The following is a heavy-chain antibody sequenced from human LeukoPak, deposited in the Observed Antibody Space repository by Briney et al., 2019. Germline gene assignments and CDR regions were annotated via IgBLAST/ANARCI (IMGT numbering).Heavy chain of an antibody. V-gene: IGHV3-21*01. CDR3: AREATIAGAYYFDY. J-gene: IGHJ4*02. CDR1: GFTFSSYS. CDR2: ISSSSSYI. Sequence: GGSLRLSCAASGFTFSSYSMNWVRQAPGKGLEWVSSISSSSSYIYYADSVKGRFTISRDNAKNSLYLQMNSLRAEDMAVYYCAREATIAGAYYFDYWGQGTLVTVSS. D-gene: IGHD1-26*01.